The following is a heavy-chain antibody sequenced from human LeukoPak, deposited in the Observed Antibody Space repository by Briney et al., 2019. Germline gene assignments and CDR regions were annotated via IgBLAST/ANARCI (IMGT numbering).Heavy chain of an antibody. CDR3: ARNTSTTHYDY. V-gene: IGHV1-18*01. D-gene: IGHD2-15*01. Sequence: ASVKVSCKTSGYTFTTFGITCVRQAPGQGLEWMGWINGYNGYTNYAQRFQGRVSMTTDTSTSTAYMELGSLSSDDTAVYYCARNTSTTHYDYWGQGTLVTVSS. CDR2: INGYNGYT. J-gene: IGHJ4*02. CDR1: GYTFTTFG.